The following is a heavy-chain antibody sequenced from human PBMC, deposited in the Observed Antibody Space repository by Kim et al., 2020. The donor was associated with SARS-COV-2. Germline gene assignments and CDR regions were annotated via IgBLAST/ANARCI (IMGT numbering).Heavy chain of an antibody. V-gene: IGHV3-15*01. CDR1: GFTFSNAW. J-gene: IGHJ4*02. CDR2: IKSKTDGGTT. CDR3: TTDYPLVGATLDY. D-gene: IGHD1-26*01. Sequence: GGSLRLSCAASGFTFSNAWMSWVRQAPGKGLEWVGRIKSKTDGGTTDYAAPVKGRFTISRDDSKNTLYLQMNSLKTEDTAVYYCTTDYPLVGATLDYWGQGTLVTVSS.